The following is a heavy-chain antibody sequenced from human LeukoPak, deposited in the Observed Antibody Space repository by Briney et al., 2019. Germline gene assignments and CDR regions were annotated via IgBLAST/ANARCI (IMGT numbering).Heavy chain of an antibody. V-gene: IGHV4-34*01. J-gene: IGHJ5*02. CDR2: INHSGST. CDR1: GGSFSGYY. CDR3: ARGAGWYGP. Sequence: KPSETLSLTCAVYGGSFSGYYWSWIRQPPGKGLEWIGEINHSGSTNYNPSLKSRVTISVDTSKNQFSLKLSSVAAADTAVYYCARGAGWYGPWGQGTLVTVSS.